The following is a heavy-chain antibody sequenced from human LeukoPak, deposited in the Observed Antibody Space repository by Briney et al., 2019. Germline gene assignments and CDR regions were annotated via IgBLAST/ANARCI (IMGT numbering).Heavy chain of an antibody. Sequence: GGSLRLSCAASGFRFGDYSMNWVRQAPGKGLEWISYIGISSGNTNYADSVKGRFTISGDKAKNSLYLQMNSLRVEDTAVYYCARDYKYAFDNWGQGTLVTVSS. CDR2: IGISSGNT. CDR3: ARDYKYAFDN. J-gene: IGHJ4*02. CDR1: GFRFGDYS. V-gene: IGHV3-48*01. D-gene: IGHD5-24*01.